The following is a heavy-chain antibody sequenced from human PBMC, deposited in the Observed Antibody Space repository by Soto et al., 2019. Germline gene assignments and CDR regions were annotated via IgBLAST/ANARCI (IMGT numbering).Heavy chain of an antibody. CDR1: GGSISSSSYY. CDR2: IYYSGST. D-gene: IGHD2-15*01. Sequence: SETLSLTCTVSGGSISSSSYYWGWIRQPPGKGLEWIGSIYYSGSTYYNPSLKSRVTISVDTSKNQFSLKLSSVTAADTAVYYSARHPVVVAATPLHYFDYWGQGTLVTVSS. J-gene: IGHJ4*02. V-gene: IGHV4-39*01. CDR3: ARHPVVVAATPLHYFDY.